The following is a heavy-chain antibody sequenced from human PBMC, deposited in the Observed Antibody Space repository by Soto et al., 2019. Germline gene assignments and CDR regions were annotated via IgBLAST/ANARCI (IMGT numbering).Heavy chain of an antibody. CDR3: ARRYCSSSSCYSGFDY. D-gene: IGHD2-2*01. V-gene: IGHV4-59*01. CDR1: GGSISSYY. CDR2: IYYSGST. J-gene: IGHJ4*02. Sequence: ASETLSLTCTVSGGSISSYYWSWIRQPPGKGLEWIGYIYYSGSTNYNPSLKSRVTISVDTSKNQFSLKLSSVTAADTAVYYCARRYCSSSSCYSGFDYWGQGTLVTVSS.